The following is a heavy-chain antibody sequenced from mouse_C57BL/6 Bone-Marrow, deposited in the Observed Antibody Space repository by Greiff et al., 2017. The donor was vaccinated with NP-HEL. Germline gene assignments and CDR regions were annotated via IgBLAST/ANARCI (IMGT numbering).Heavy chain of an antibody. J-gene: IGHJ3*01. CDR2: IYPRSGNT. Sequence: QVQLKESGAELARPGASVKLSCKASGYTFTSYGISWVKQRTGQGLEWIGEIYPRSGNTYYNEKFKGKATLTADKSSSTAYMELRSLTSEDSAVYFCARRFLTGPFAYWGQGTLVTVSA. CDR3: ARRFLTGPFAY. CDR1: GYTFTSYG. D-gene: IGHD4-1*01. V-gene: IGHV1-81*01.